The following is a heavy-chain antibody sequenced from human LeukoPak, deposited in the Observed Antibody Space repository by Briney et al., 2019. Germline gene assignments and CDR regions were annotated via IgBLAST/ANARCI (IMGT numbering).Heavy chain of an antibody. Sequence: KTSETLSLTCTVSGVSISSGGYYWSWIRQHPGKGLEWIGYIYYSGSTYYNPSLKSRVTISVDTSKNQFSLKLSSVTAADTAVYYCARGADYGGNPPDYWGQGTLVTVSS. V-gene: IGHV4-31*03. CDR3: ARGADYGGNPPDY. J-gene: IGHJ4*02. CDR2: IYYSGST. D-gene: IGHD4-23*01. CDR1: GVSISSGGYY.